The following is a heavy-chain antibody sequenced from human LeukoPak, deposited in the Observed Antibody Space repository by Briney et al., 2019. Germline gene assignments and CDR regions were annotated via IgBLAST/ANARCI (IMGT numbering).Heavy chain of an antibody. CDR2: ISGTGYST. V-gene: IGHV3-23*01. Sequence: GGSLRLSCIASGFTFENFAMSWVSQAPGKGLEWVSAISGTGYSTYYADSVKGRFTISRDNSKNTLYLQMNSLRADDTAVYYCVKGSAAVRPYYFDYWGQGTLVTVSS. D-gene: IGHD6-13*01. CDR1: GFTFENFA. J-gene: IGHJ4*02. CDR3: VKGSAAVRPYYFDY.